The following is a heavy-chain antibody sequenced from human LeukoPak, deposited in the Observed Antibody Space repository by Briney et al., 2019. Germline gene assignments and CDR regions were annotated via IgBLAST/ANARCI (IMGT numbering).Heavy chain of an antibody. CDR3: AKMVTFGGVSRHVDY. CDR1: GFTFSTYS. J-gene: IGHJ4*02. CDR2: ISASGGTT. D-gene: IGHD3-16*01. V-gene: IGHV3-23*01. Sequence: AGGSLRLSCAASGFTFSTYSMSWVRQAPGKGLEWVSVISASGGTTYYADSVKGRFTISRDNSKNTVYLQMNSLRAEDTAMYYCAKMVTFGGVSRHVDYWGQGTLVTVSS.